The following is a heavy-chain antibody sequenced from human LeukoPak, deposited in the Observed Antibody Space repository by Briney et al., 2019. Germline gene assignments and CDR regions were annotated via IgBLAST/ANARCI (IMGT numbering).Heavy chain of an antibody. V-gene: IGHV3-9*01. J-gene: IGHJ4*02. Sequence: GGSLRLSCAASGFTFSSYWMSWVRQAPGKGLEWVSGISWNSGSIGYADSVKGRFTISRDNAKNSLYLQMNSLRAEDTALYYCAKEDDTAFDYWGQGTLVTVSS. CDR1: GFTFSSYW. D-gene: IGHD5-18*01. CDR2: ISWNSGSI. CDR3: AKEDDTAFDY.